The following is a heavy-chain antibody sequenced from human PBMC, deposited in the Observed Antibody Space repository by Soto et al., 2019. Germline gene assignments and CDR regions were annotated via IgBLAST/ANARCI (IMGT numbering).Heavy chain of an antibody. CDR2: IYYSGST. CDR1: GGSISSYY. V-gene: IGHV4-59*01. Sequence: SETLSLTCTVSGGSISSYYWSWIRQPPGKGLEWFGYIYYSGSTNYNPSLKSRVTISVDTSKNQFSLKLSSVTAADTAVYYCARYRWGYGDYAVSYYYYGMGVWGQGTTVTVSS. D-gene: IGHD4-17*01. J-gene: IGHJ6*02. CDR3: ARYRWGYGDYAVSYYYYGMGV.